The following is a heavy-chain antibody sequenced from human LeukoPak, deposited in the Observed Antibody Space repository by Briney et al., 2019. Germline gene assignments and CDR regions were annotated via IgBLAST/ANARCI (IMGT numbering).Heavy chain of an antibody. J-gene: IGHJ4*02. D-gene: IGHD1-26*01. V-gene: IGHV3-30-3*01. Sequence: GGSLRLSCAPSGFTFSSYAMHWVRQAPGKGLEWVAVISYDGSNKYYADSVKGRFTISRDNSKNTLYLQMNSLRAADTAVYYCARDSPKRYSGSYFDYWGQGTLVTVSS. CDR1: GFTFSSYA. CDR3: ARDSPKRYSGSYFDY. CDR2: ISYDGSNK.